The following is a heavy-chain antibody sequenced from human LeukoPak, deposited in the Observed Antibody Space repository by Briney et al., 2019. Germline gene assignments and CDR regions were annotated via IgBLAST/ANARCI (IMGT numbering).Heavy chain of an antibody. CDR1: GFTFSSYG. V-gene: IGHV3-30*02. D-gene: IGHD2-2*01. Sequence: PGGSLRLSCAASGFTFSSYGMHWVRQAPGKGLEWVAFIRYDGSNKYYADPVKGRFTISRDNSKNTLYLQMSSLRAEDTAVYYGARNGIGPGDIRYYYYYMDVWGKGTTVTVSS. CDR2: IRYDGSNK. CDR3: ARNGIGPGDIRYYYYYMDV. J-gene: IGHJ6*03.